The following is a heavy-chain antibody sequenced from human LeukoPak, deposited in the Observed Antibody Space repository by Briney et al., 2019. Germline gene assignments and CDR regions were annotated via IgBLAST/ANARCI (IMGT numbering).Heavy chain of an antibody. J-gene: IGHJ4*02. CDR3: ARDSYGSPDY. CDR2: ITSKNNGM. D-gene: IGHD2-15*01. CDR1: GFTYSGNG. Sequence: GGSLRLSCAASGFTYSGNGMNWVRQAPGKGLEWVSYITSKNNGMYYADSVKGRFTISRDNAKNSLDLQMNSLRDEDTAVYYCARDSYGSPDYWGQGTLVTVSS. V-gene: IGHV3-48*02.